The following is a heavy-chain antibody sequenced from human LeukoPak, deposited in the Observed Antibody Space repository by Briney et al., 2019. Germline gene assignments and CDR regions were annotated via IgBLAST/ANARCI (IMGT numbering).Heavy chain of an antibody. V-gene: IGHV1-2*02. Sequence: ASVKVSCKASGYTFTGYYIHWVRQAPGQGLEWMGWINPNSGGTSYAQKFQGRVTMTRDTSISTAYMELSRLRSDDTAVYYCARVGGDEGWYVRWGQGTLVTVSS. CDR3: ARVGGDEGWYVR. CDR2: INPNSGGT. D-gene: IGHD2-15*01. CDR1: GYTFTGYY. J-gene: IGHJ4*02.